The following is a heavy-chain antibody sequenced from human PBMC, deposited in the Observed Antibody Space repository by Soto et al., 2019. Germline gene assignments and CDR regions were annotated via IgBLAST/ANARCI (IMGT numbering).Heavy chain of an antibody. CDR2: IVVGSGNT. J-gene: IGHJ6*02. CDR3: AADGLLSPPHYYYYYGMDV. D-gene: IGHD3-3*01. CDR1: GFTFTSSA. V-gene: IGHV1-58*01. Sequence: ASVKVSCKASGFTFTSSAVQWVRQARGQRLEWIGWIVVGSGNTNYAQKFQERVTITRDMSTSTAYMELSSLRSEDTAVYYCAADGLLSPPHYYYYYGMDVWGQGTTVTVSS.